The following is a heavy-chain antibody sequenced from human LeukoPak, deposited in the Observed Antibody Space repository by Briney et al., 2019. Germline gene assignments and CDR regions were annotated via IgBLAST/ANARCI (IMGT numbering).Heavy chain of an antibody. CDR2: ISWNSGTI. V-gene: IGHV3-9*01. Sequence: GGSLRLSCAASGFTFDDYAMHWVRQAPGKGLEWVSGISWNSGTIGYADSVKGRFTISIDNAKNSLYLQMNSLRAEDTALYYCAKDQNAIAVAFDYWGQGTLVTVSS. J-gene: IGHJ4*02. D-gene: IGHD6-19*01. CDR1: GFTFDDYA. CDR3: AKDQNAIAVAFDY.